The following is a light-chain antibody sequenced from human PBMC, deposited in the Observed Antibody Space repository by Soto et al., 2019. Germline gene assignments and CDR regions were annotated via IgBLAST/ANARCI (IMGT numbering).Light chain of an antibody. CDR3: QQYNNWPIT. CDR2: GFS. Sequence: DIVLTQSPGTLSLSPGERATLSCRASERISSSLAWYQQKPGQAPRLLVYGFSTRATGIPARFSGSGSETEFTLTISSLQSEDFAVYYCQQYNNWPITFGQGTRLEIK. J-gene: IGKJ5*01. CDR1: ERISSS. V-gene: IGKV3-15*01.